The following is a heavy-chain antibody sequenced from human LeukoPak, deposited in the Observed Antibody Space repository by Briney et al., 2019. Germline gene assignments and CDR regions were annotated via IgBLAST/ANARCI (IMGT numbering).Heavy chain of an antibody. V-gene: IGHV4-59*01. J-gene: IGHJ4*02. D-gene: IGHD3-16*02. Sequence: PSETLSLTCTVSGGSISSYYWSWIRQPPGKGLELIGYIYYSGSTNYNPSLKSRVTISVDTSENQFSLKLSSVTAADTAVYYCARVNYDYVWGSYRLERLDYWGQGTLVTVSS. CDR3: ARVNYDYVWGSYRLERLDY. CDR1: GGSISSYY. CDR2: IYYSGST.